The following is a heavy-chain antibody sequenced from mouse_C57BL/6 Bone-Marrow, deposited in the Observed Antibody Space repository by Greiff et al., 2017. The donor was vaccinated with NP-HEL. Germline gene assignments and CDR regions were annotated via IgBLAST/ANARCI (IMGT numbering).Heavy chain of an antibody. CDR1: GFTFSDYY. CDR2: ISNGGGST. J-gene: IGHJ1*03. V-gene: IGHV5-12*01. CDR3: ARLRYWYFDV. Sequence: EVKLMESGGGLVQPGGSLKLSCAASGFTFSDYYMYWVRQTPEKRLEWVAYISNGGGSTYYPDTVKGRFTISRDNAKNTLYLQMSRLKSEDTAMYYCARLRYWYFDVWGTGTTVTVSS.